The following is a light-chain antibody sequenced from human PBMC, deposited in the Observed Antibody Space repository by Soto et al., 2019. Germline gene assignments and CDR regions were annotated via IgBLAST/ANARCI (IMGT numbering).Light chain of an antibody. CDR2: ENT. J-gene: IGLJ2*01. CDR3: QSYDSGLSGWL. CDR1: SSNIGAVFD. Sequence: QSVLTQPPSVSGAPGQRVTISCTGSSSNIGAVFDVHWYQQVPGTAPKLLISENTKRPSGVPDRFSGSKSGTSASLAITGLQAENDADYYCQSYDSGLSGWLFGGGTKLTVL. V-gene: IGLV1-40*01.